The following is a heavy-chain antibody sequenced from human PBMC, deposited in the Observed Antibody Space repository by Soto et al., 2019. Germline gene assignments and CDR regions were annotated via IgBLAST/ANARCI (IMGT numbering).Heavy chain of an antibody. D-gene: IGHD3-9*01. V-gene: IGHV3-15*07. CDR1: GFTFSDAW. CDR3: TTDSLFTGQLVRMDN. CDR2: IKSKTDGGTT. J-gene: IGHJ4*01. Sequence: GGSLRLSCAASGFTFSDAWIDWVRQAPGKGLEWVGRIKSKTDGGTTDFAAPVKGRFAISRDDSRDMVYMQMYSLKTDDTAVYYCTTDSLFTGQLVRMDNWGHGTLVTVSS.